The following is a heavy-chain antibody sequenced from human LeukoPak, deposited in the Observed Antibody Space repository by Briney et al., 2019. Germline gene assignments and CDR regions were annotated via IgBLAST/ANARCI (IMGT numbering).Heavy chain of an antibody. D-gene: IGHD6-25*01. V-gene: IGHV4-59*08. Sequence: SETLSLTCTVSGGSISSYYWSWIRQPPGKGLEWIGYIYYSGSTNYNPSLKSRVTISVDTSKNQFSLKLSSVTAADTAVYYCARHQRLGIAHYYFDYWGQGTLVTVSS. J-gene: IGHJ4*02. CDR1: GGSISSYY. CDR3: ARHQRLGIAHYYFDY. CDR2: IYYSGST.